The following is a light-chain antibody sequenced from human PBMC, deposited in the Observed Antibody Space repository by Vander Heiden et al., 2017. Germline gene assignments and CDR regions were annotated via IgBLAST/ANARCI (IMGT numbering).Light chain of an antibody. CDR3: SSDAGSNNWV. Sequence: QSALTQPPSASGSPGPSVTISCTGTSSDVGGYNYVSWYQQHPGKAPKLMIYEVSKRPSGVPDRFSGSKSGNTASLTVSGLKDEDEADYYCSSDAGSNNWVFGGGTKRTVL. J-gene: IGLJ3*02. CDR2: EVS. CDR1: SSDVGGYNY. V-gene: IGLV2-8*01.